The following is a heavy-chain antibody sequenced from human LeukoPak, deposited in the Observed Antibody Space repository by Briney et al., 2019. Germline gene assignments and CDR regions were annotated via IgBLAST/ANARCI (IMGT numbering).Heavy chain of an antibody. D-gene: IGHD6-19*01. Sequence: SETLFLTCAVYGGSFSGYYWSWIRQPPGKGLEWIGEINHSGSTNYNPSLKSRVTISVDTSKNQFSLKLSSVTAADTAVYYCARDLVAGTNQHWGQGTLVTVSS. CDR3: ARDLVAGTNQH. V-gene: IGHV4-34*01. J-gene: IGHJ1*01. CDR2: INHSGST. CDR1: GGSFSGYY.